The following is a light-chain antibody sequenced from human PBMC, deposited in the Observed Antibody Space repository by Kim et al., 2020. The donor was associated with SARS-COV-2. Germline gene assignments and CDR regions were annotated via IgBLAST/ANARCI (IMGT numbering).Light chain of an antibody. J-gene: IGLJ3*02. Sequence: ASVKLTCTLSRGHSSYAIAWHQQQPEKGPRYLMKLNSDGSHSKGDGIPDRFSCSSSGAERYLTISSLQSEDEADYYCQTWGTGIWVFGGGTQLTVL. CDR1: RGHSSYA. CDR2: LNSDGSH. CDR3: QTWGTGIWV. V-gene: IGLV4-69*01.